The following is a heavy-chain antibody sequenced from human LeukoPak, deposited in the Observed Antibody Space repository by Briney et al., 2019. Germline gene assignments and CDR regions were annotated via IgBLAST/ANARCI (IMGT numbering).Heavy chain of an antibody. D-gene: IGHD3-10*01. CDR3: AKDSGYFGSGSYSGFDY. V-gene: IGHV3-30*18. CDR2: ISCDGSNK. Sequence: PGGSLRLSCAASGFTFSSYGMHWVRQAPGKGLEWVAVISCDGSNKYYADSVKGRFTISRDNSKNTLYVQMNSLRAEDTAVYYCAKDSGYFGSGSYSGFDYWGQGTLVTVSS. CDR1: GFTFSSYG. J-gene: IGHJ4*02.